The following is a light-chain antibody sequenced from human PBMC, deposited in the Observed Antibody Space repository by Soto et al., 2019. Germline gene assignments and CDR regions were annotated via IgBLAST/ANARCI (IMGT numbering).Light chain of an antibody. V-gene: IGKV1-39*01. CDR3: QQSYSSPRT. CDR2: GAS. J-gene: IGKJ1*01. Sequence: DIQMTQSPSSLSASVGDRVTITCRASQSISTYLNWYQQKLGKAPKLLISGASSLQGGVPSRFSGSGSGTDFTLTISSLQPEDFATYYCQQSYSSPRTFGQGTKVEIK. CDR1: QSISTY.